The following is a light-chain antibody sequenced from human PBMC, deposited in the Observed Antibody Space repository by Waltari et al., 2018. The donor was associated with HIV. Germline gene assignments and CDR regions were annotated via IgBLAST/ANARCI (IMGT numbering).Light chain of an antibody. J-gene: IGLJ2*01. Sequence: SAELTQPASVSVSPGQTARITCSADVLSSRFASWYQQKPGQAPVVLMFQDNERPSGIPDRFSGSSSGKTVTLTITTVQEEDEADYYCQSSDSDDTYVIFGGGTKLTVL. CDR2: QDN. V-gene: IGLV3-25*03. CDR1: VLSSRF. CDR3: QSSDSDDTYVI.